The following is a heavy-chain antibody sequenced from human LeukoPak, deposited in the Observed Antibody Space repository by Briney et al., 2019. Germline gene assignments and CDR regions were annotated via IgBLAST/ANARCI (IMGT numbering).Heavy chain of an antibody. J-gene: IGHJ5*02. CDR3: ARGRLRSWFDP. CDR1: GGSFSGYY. V-gene: IGHV4-34*01. Sequence: SETLSLTCAVYGGSFSGYYWSWIRQPPGKGLEWIGEINHSGSTNYNPSLKSRVTISVDTSKNQFSLKLSSVTAADTAVYYCARGRLRSWFDPWGQGTLVTVSS. CDR2: INHSGST.